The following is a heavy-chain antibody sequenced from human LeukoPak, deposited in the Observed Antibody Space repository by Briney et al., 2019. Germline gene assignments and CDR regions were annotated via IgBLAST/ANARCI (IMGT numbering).Heavy chain of an antibody. CDR3: AKGRGYCTGGSCYSDY. D-gene: IGHD2-15*01. Sequence: GGSLRLSCTASGFTFSNYAMSWVRQAPGKGLEWVSTISGSDGSTYYADSVKGRFTVSRDNSKNTLYLQMNSLRVEDTAIYYCAKGRGYCTGGSCYSDYWGQGTLVTVSS. J-gene: IGHJ4*02. CDR1: GFTFSNYA. V-gene: IGHV3-23*01. CDR2: ISGSDGST.